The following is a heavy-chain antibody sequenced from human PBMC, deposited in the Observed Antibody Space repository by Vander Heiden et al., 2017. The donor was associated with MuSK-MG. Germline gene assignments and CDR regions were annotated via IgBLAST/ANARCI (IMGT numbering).Heavy chain of an antibody. D-gene: IGHD6-6*01. CDR2: IKSKTDRGTT. CDR1: GFTFRNVW. J-gene: IGHJ6*01. Sequence: EVQLVESGGGLVKPGGSLRLSCAASGFTFRNVWMSGVRQGPGKGLEWVCRIKSKTDRGTTDYSSPVKARVTISRDDSKNTLYLHLNSLKTEDTAWGCCIVLWYYYGKDVWG. CDR3: IVLWYYYGKDV. V-gene: IGHV3-15*01.